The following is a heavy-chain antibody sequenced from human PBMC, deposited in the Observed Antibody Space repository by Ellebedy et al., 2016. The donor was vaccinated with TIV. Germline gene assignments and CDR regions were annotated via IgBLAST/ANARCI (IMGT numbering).Heavy chain of an antibody. CDR2: IYPGDSDI. Sequence: GESLKISCKGFGYGFTDYWIGWVRQMPGKGLEWMGIIYPGDSDIRYSPSFQGQVTISADKSISTAYLQWSSLKASDTAMYYCARHAGSWFSGGSKAVVYWGQGTLVTVSS. CDR3: ARHAGSWFSGGSKAVVY. D-gene: IGHD6-13*01. J-gene: IGHJ4*02. V-gene: IGHV5-51*01. CDR1: GYGFTDYW.